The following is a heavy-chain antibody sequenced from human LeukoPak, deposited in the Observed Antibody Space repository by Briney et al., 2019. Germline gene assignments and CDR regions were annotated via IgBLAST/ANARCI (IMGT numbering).Heavy chain of an antibody. J-gene: IGHJ6*04. CDR1: GLTFSSYS. CDR2: ISSSSSYI. Sequence: GGSLRLSCAASGLTFSSYSMNWVRQAPGKGLEWVSSISSSSSYIYYADSVRVRFTISRDNAKNSLYLHMNSLRAEDTAVYYCAREAAPISTFGMDVWGKGTTVTVSS. V-gene: IGHV3-21*01. CDR3: AREAAPISTFGMDV.